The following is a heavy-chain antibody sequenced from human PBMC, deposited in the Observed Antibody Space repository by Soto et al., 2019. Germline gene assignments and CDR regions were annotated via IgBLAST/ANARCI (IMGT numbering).Heavy chain of an antibody. J-gene: IGHJ4*02. CDR2: IIPIFGTA. D-gene: IGHD3-22*01. CDR1: GGTFSSYA. CDR3: AIWGQGDYYDSSGYFPFDY. V-gene: IGHV1-69*13. Sequence: WASVKVSCKASGGTFSSYAISWVRQAPGQGLEWMGGIIPIFGTANYAQKFQGRVTITADESTSTAYMELSSLRSEDTAVYYCAIWGQGDYYDSSGYFPFDYWGQGTLVTVSS.